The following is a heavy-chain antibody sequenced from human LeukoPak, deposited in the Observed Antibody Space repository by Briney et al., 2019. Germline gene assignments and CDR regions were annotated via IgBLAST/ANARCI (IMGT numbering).Heavy chain of an antibody. CDR2: INPNSGGT. D-gene: IGHD3-10*01. CDR3: ATAITMVRGVIIRNDAFDI. Sequence: ASVKVSCKASGYTFTGYYMHWVRQAPGQGLEWMGWINPNSGGTNYAQKFQGRVTMTRDTSISTAYMELSRLGSDDTAVYYCATAITMVRGVIIRNDAFDIWGQGTMVTVSS. J-gene: IGHJ3*02. V-gene: IGHV1-2*02. CDR1: GYTFTGYY.